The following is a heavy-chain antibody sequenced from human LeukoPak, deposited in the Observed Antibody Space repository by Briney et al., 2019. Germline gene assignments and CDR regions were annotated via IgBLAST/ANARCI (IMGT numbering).Heavy chain of an antibody. J-gene: IGHJ5*02. CDR3: ARGSQALRGYSGYANWFDP. V-gene: IGHV1-18*01. CDR2: ISAYNGNT. D-gene: IGHD5-12*01. CDR1: GYTFTSYG. Sequence: ASVKVSCKASGYTFTSYGISWVRQAPVQGLEWMGWISAYNGNTNYAQKLQGRVTMTTDTSTSTACMELRSLRSDDTAVYYCARGSQALRGYSGYANWFDPWGQGTLVTVPS.